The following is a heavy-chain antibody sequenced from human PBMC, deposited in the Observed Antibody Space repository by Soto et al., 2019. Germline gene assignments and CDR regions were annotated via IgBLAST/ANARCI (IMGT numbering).Heavy chain of an antibody. D-gene: IGHD3-22*01. V-gene: IGHV1-18*04. CDR1: GYSFTSYG. CDR2: ISAYNGNT. J-gene: IGHJ4*01. CDR3: ARDYPEPEDDLDSSGYPY. Sequence: ASVKVSCKASGYSFTSYGISWVRQAPGQGLEWMGWISAYNGNTEYSERLQGRVILTTDTSTTTGYMELRSLTSDDTAVYYCARDYPEPEDDLDSSGYPYWGHGSLVTVS.